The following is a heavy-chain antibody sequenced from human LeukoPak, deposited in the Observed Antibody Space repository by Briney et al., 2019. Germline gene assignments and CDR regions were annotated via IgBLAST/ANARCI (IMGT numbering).Heavy chain of an antibody. Sequence: GGSLRLSCAASGFTFSDYYMSWIRQAPGKGLEWVSYISSSGSTIYYADSVKRRFTISRDNAKNSLYLQMNSLRAEDTAVYYCARSQQWLVFDYWGQGTQVTVSS. V-gene: IGHV3-11*04. CDR2: ISSSGSTI. CDR3: ARSQQWLVFDY. CDR1: GFTFSDYY. D-gene: IGHD6-19*01. J-gene: IGHJ4*02.